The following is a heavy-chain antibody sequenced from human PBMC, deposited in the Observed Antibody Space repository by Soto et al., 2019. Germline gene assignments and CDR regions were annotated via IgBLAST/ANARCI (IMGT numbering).Heavy chain of an antibody. CDR2: IYYSGST. J-gene: IGHJ4*02. CDR3: ARGRGYCTNGVCYTRLDPTYFDY. D-gene: IGHD2-8*01. Sequence: SETLSLTCTVSGGSISSYYGSWIRQPPGKGLEWIGYIYYSGSTNYNPSLKSRVTISVDTSKNQFSLKLSSVTAADTAVYYCARGRGYCTNGVCYTRLDPTYFDYWGQGTLVTVSS. V-gene: IGHV4-59*01. CDR1: GGSISSYY.